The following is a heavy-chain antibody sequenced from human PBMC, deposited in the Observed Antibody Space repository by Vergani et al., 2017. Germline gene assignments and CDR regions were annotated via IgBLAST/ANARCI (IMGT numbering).Heavy chain of an antibody. J-gene: IGHJ5*02. CDR2: INPSGGST. CDR1: GYPFTSYY. Sequence: QVQLVQSGAEVKKPGASVKVSCKASGYPFTSYYMHWVRQAPGQGLEWMGIINPSGGSTSYAQKFQGRVTMTRDTSTSTVYMELSSLRSEDTAVYYCARDYAHDILTGYRKYNWFDPWGQGTLVTVSS. V-gene: IGHV1-46*01. D-gene: IGHD3-9*01. CDR3: ARDYAHDILTGYRKYNWFDP.